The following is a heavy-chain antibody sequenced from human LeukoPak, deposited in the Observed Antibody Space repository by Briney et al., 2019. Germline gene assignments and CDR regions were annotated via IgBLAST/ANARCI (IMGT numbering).Heavy chain of an antibody. CDR2: IRYDGSNK. Sequence: GGSLRLSCAASGFTFSSYGMHWVRQAPGKGLERVAFIRYDGSNKYYADSVKGRFTISRDNSKNTLYLQMNSLRAEDTAVYYCAKVDSGSYYPIYYYYYMDVWGKGTTVTVSS. J-gene: IGHJ6*03. CDR3: AKVDSGSYYPIYYYYYMDV. V-gene: IGHV3-30*02. D-gene: IGHD1-26*01. CDR1: GFTFSSYG.